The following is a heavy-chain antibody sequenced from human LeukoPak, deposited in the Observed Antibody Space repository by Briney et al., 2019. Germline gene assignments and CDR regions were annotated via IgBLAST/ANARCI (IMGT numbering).Heavy chain of an antibody. Sequence: SVKVSCKASGGTFSSYAISWVRQAPGQGLEWMGRIIPILGIANYAQKFQGRVTITADKSTSTAYMELSSLRSEDTAVYYCARAPGGYSYVVGYSNWGQGTLVTVSS. CDR2: IIPILGIA. D-gene: IGHD5-18*01. V-gene: IGHV1-69*04. J-gene: IGHJ4*02. CDR1: GGTFSSYA. CDR3: ARAPGGYSYVVGYSN.